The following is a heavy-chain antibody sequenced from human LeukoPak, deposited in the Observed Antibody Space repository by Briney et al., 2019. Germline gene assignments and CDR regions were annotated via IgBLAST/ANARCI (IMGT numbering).Heavy chain of an antibody. CDR2: IIPIFGTA. D-gene: IGHD2-21*01. J-gene: IGHJ6*03. V-gene: IGHV1-69*05. Sequence: SVKVSCKASGGTFSSYAISWVRQAPGQGLEWMGRIIPIFGTANYDQKFQGRVTITTDESTSTAYMELSSLRSEDTAVYYCARDVAIPPPKNYYYMDVWGKGTTVTVSS. CDR3: ARDVAIPPPKNYYYMDV. CDR1: GGTFSSYA.